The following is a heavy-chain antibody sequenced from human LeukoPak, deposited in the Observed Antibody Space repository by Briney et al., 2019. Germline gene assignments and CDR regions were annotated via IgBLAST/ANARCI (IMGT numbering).Heavy chain of an antibody. CDR1: GYTFTGYY. J-gene: IGHJ4*02. Sequence: ASVKVSCKASGYTFTGYYMHWVRQAPGQGLEWMGWINPNSGGTNYAQKFQGRVTMTRDTSISTAYMGLSRLRSDDTAVYYCARYYYDSSFVDYWGQGTLVTVSS. D-gene: IGHD3-22*01. CDR2: INPNSGGT. CDR3: ARYYYDSSFVDY. V-gene: IGHV1-2*02.